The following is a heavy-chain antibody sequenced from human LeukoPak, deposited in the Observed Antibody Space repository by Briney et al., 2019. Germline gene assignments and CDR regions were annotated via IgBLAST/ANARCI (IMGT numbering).Heavy chain of an antibody. Sequence: PGGSLRLSCAASRFTFSSYGMHWVRQAPGKGLEWVAFIRYDGSNKYYADSVKGRFTISRDNSKNTLYLQMNSLRAEDTAVYYCAKDYKDDFWSGYPDFDYWGQGTLVTVSS. D-gene: IGHD3-3*01. V-gene: IGHV3-30*02. CDR1: RFTFSSYG. J-gene: IGHJ4*02. CDR2: IRYDGSNK. CDR3: AKDYKDDFWSGYPDFDY.